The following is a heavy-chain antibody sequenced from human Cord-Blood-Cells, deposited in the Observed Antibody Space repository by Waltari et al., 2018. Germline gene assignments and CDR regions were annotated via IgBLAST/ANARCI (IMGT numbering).Heavy chain of an antibody. CDR2: IYHSGGP. CDR1: GYSISSGYY. Sequence: QVQLQESGPGLVKPSETLSLTCAVSGYSISSGYYWGWIRQPPGKGLEWIGSIYHSGGPYYNPSLKSRVTISVDTPKNQFSLKLSSVTAADTAVYYCASPGRSYYDSSGYYSGLGARFDYWGQGTLVTVSS. J-gene: IGHJ4*02. D-gene: IGHD3-22*01. V-gene: IGHV4-38-2*01. CDR3: ASPGRSYYDSSGYYSGLGARFDY.